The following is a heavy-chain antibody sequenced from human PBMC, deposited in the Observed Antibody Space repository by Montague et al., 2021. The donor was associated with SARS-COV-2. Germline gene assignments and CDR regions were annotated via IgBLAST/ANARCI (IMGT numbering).Heavy chain of an antibody. Sequence: SETLFLTCTVSGGSISSYYWSWIRQPPGKGLEWIGYIYYSGSTXXXPSXXXRVTISVDTSKNQFSLKLSSVTAADTAVYYCARGSSFVTIFGVVITDPLFDYWGQGTLVTVSS. CDR3: ARGSSFVTIFGVVITDPLFDY. J-gene: IGHJ4*02. D-gene: IGHD3-3*01. V-gene: IGHV4-59*12. CDR2: IYYSGST. CDR1: GGSISSYY.